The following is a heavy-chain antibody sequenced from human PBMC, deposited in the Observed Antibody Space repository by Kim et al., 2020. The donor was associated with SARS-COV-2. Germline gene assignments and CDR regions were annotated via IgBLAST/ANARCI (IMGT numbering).Heavy chain of an antibody. Sequence: SETLSLTCTVSGGSISSYYWSWIRQPPGKGLEWIGYIYYSGSNKYNTSLKSRVTISVDTSKNQFALKLSSVTSGDTAVYYCARAQGGSNHYYYDYMDVWGKGTTVTVSS. J-gene: IGHJ6*03. CDR1: GGSISSYY. CDR3: ARAQGGSNHYYYDYMDV. CDR2: IYYSGSN. V-gene: IGHV4-59*01. D-gene: IGHD3-16*01.